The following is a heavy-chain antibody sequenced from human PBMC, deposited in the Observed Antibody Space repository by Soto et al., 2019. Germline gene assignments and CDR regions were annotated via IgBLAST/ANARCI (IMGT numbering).Heavy chain of an antibody. J-gene: IGHJ4*03. CDR1: GDSIRGGGHY. CDR3: ARDTGLAPTVWGY. CDR2: VYHSGST. V-gene: IGHV4-31*03. D-gene: IGHD7-27*01. Sequence: QVQLQESGPGLVKPSQTLSLTCSVSGDSIRGGGHYWNWIRQFPGKGLEWIGYVYHSGSTLYNPALRGRLTISIVTSKNQFSLRLISVTAADTALYYCARDTGLAPTVWGYWGHGTQVTVSS.